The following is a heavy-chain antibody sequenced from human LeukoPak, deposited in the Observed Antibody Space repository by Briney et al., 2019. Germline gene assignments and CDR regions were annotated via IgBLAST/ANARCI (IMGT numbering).Heavy chain of an antibody. CDR2: ISGSDSST. V-gene: IGHV3-23*01. J-gene: IGHJ2*01. CDR3: ATGVSSYYYGSGSYYNWYFDL. D-gene: IGHD3-10*01. CDR1: GFTFSSYA. Sequence: GSLRLSCAASGFTFSSYAMNWVRQAPGKGLEWVSTISGSDSSTYYTDSVKGRFTISRDNSKNTLYLEMNSLRAEDTAVYARATGVSSYYYGSGSYYNWYFDLWGRGTLVTVSS.